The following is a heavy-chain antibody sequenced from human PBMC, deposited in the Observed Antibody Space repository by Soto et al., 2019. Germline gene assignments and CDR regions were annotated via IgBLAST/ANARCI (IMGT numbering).Heavy chain of an antibody. CDR2: IWFDGSKK. CDR3: ARAHTMMILDRFDP. CDR1: GFKFRNYA. D-gene: IGHD3-22*01. J-gene: IGHJ5*02. Sequence: LRLSCAASGFKFRNYAIHWVCQAPGKGLEWLAVIWFDGSKKYYADSVKGRFTISRDNSKNTVYLDMNSLTADDSGVFYCARAHTMMILDRFDPWGHGTLVTVSS. V-gene: IGHV3-33*01.